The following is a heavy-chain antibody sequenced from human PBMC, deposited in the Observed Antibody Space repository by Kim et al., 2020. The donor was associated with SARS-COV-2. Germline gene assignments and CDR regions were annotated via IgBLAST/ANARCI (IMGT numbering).Heavy chain of an antibody. CDR1: GFTFTGCA. V-gene: IGHV3-23*01. D-gene: IGHD3-16*01. CDR3: AKRGPGGLRWPIDH. Sequence: GESLRLSCAASGFTFTGCAMMWVRQAPGKGLQWLSFISGDGTTYYADSVQGRFTISRDNSENTVYLQMNSLRVDDTAVYYCAKRGPGGLRWPIDHWGQGSLVTVSS. CDR2: ISGDGTT. J-gene: IGHJ4*02.